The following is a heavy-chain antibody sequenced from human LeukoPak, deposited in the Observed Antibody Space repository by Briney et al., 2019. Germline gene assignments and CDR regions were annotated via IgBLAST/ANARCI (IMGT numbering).Heavy chain of an antibody. D-gene: IGHD6-19*01. CDR1: GFTFSSYS. V-gene: IGHV3-21*01. CDR2: INSSSGYI. Sequence: GGSLRLSCAASGFTFSSYSMNWVRQAPGKGLEWVSSINSSSGYIYYADSVKGRFTISRDNAKNSLYLQMNSLRAEDTAVYYCAKDARRTFGLSSGLYRGSYYFDYWGQGTLVTVSS. CDR3: AKDARRTFGLSSGLYRGSYYFDY. J-gene: IGHJ4*02.